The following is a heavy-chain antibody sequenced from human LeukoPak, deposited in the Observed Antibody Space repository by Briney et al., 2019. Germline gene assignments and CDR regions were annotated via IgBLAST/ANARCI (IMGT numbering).Heavy chain of an antibody. CDR3: ARGTELRYFDWLRDPGVFHY. J-gene: IGHJ4*02. Sequence: ASVKVSCKASGYTFTSYDINWVRQATGQELEWMGWMNPNSGNTGYAQKFQGRVTMTRNTSISTAYMELSSLRSEDTAVYYCARGTELRYFDWLRDPGVFHYWGQGTLVTVSS. V-gene: IGHV1-8*01. D-gene: IGHD3-9*01. CDR1: GYTFTSYD. CDR2: MNPNSGNT.